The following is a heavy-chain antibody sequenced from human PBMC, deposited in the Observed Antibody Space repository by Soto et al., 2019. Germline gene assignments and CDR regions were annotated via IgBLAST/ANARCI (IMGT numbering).Heavy chain of an antibody. CDR1: GYTFTSYG. V-gene: IGHV1-8*01. Sequence: ASVKVSCKASGYTFTSYGMSWVRQAPGQGIEWMGWMSDYNGNTDYAQKFQGRVTMTRNTSISTAYMELNSVTAADTAVYYCAREKTPVSPHYFYYGMDVWGQGTTVTVSS. J-gene: IGHJ6*02. CDR2: MSDYNGNT. D-gene: IGHD4-17*01. CDR3: AREKTPVSPHYFYYGMDV.